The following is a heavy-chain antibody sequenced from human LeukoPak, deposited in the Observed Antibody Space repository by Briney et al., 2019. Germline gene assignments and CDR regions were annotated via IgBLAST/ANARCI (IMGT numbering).Heavy chain of an antibody. CDR1: GFTAGFTFSTSY. Sequence: GGSLRLSCETSGFTAGFTFSTSYMTWVRQAPGMGLEWVAEIGPDGSGPVYVDSVKGRFTISRDNATNSLYLQMNSLRVEETAVYYCARDFSWRQFDYWGLGTLVTVSS. CDR3: ARDFSWRQFDY. J-gene: IGHJ4*02. CDR2: IGPDGSGP. V-gene: IGHV3-7*01.